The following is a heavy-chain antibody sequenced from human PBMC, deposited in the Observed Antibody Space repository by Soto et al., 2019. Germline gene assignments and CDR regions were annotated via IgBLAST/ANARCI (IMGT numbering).Heavy chain of an antibody. CDR2: ISISSSYI. CDR1: GFTFSSYS. Sequence: EVQLVESGGGLVKPGGSLRLSCAASGFTFSSYSMNWVRQAPGTGLEWVSSISISSSYIYYADSVKGRFTISRDNATNALYLQMNSLKAETTVVYYSARYRKPWGYSRVWFDYWGQGTLVTVSS. CDR3: ARYRKPWGYSRVWFDY. V-gene: IGHV3-21*01. J-gene: IGHJ4*02. D-gene: IGHD6-19*01.